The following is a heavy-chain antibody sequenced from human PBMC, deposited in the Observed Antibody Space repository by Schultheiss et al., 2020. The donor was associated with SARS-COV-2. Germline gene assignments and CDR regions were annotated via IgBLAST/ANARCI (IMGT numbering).Heavy chain of an antibody. Sequence: GGSLRLSCVASGFTFSSYAMHWVRQAPGKGLEWVAVISYDGSNKYYADSVKGRFTISRDNSKNTLYLQMNSLRAEDTAVYYCARPTYCSSTSCYAFGEYYFDYWGQGTLVTVSS. V-gene: IGHV3-30*04. CDR2: ISYDGSNK. CDR1: GFTFSSYA. J-gene: IGHJ4*02. D-gene: IGHD2-2*01. CDR3: ARPTYCSSTSCYAFGEYYFDY.